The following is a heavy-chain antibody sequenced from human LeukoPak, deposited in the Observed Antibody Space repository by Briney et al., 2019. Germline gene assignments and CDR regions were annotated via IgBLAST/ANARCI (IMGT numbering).Heavy chain of an antibody. V-gene: IGHV3-23*01. CDR1: GSTFNIYA. D-gene: IGHD2-15*01. J-gene: IGHJ4*02. CDR2: ISGSGGST. CDR3: AKSPPRCSGGSCYGY. Sequence: GGSLRLSCAASGSTFNIYAMSWVRQPPGKGLEWVSGISGSGGSTYYADSVKGRFTISRDNSKNTLYLQMSSLRADDTALYYCAKSPPRCSGGSCYGYWGQGTLVTVSS.